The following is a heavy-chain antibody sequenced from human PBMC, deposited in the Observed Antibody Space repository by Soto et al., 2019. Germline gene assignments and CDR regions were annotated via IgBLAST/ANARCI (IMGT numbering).Heavy chain of an antibody. CDR3: AKAYYDFWSGTVNKYYYYMDV. CDR2: ISGSGGST. D-gene: IGHD3-3*01. CDR1: GFTFSSYA. Sequence: GGSLRLSCAASGFTFSSYAMSWVRQAPGKGLEWVSAISGSGGSTYYTDSVKGRFTISRDNSKNTLYLQMNSLRAEDTAVYYCAKAYYDFWSGTVNKYYYYMDVWGKGTTVTVSS. J-gene: IGHJ6*03. V-gene: IGHV3-23*01.